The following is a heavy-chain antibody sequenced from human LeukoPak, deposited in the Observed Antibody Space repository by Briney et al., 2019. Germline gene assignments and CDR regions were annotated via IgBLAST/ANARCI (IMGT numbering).Heavy chain of an antibody. CDR1: GFTFSSYG. CDR3: AKVDEIAVAGEYYFDY. J-gene: IGHJ4*02. Sequence: GGSLRLSCAASGFTFSSYGMHWVRQAPGKGLEWVAFIRYDGSNKYYADSVKGRFTISRDNSKNTLYLKMNSLRAEDTAVYYCAKVDEIAVAGEYYFDYWGQGTLVTVSS. V-gene: IGHV3-30*02. D-gene: IGHD6-19*01. CDR2: IRYDGSNK.